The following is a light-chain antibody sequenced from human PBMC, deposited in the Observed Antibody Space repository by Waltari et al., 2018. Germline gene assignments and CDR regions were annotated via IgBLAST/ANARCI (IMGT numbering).Light chain of an antibody. CDR2: AAS. CDR3: QETYTTLFT. V-gene: IGKV1-39*01. J-gene: IGKJ3*01. Sequence: DIQMTQSPPSLAASVGDSVNITCRASQTILNYLNWYQQRPGKAPKLLISAASSLQSGVPSRFSGSGSGTDFALTISSLQPEDFASYHCQETYTTLFTFGPGTKVEIK. CDR1: QTILNY.